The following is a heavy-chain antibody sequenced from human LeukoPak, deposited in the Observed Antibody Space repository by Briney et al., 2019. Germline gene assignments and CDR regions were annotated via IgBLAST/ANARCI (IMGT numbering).Heavy chain of an antibody. D-gene: IGHD4-11*01. CDR3: ARERLPDDY. J-gene: IGHJ4*02. V-gene: IGHV3-21*01. CDR2: ISAASNYI. Sequence: GGSLRLSCAASGFSFSTYSMNWVRQAPGKGLEWVSSISAASNYIYYADSVKGRFTISGDNAKNSLYLQMNSLRAEDTAVYYCARERLPDDYWGQGTLVTVSS. CDR1: GFSFSTYS.